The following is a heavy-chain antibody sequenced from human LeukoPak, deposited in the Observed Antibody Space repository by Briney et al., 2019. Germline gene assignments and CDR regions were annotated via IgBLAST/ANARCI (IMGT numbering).Heavy chain of an antibody. CDR2: ISGSGGST. D-gene: IGHD3-16*01. J-gene: IGHJ4*02. CDR1: GFTFSSYA. Sequence: GGSLRLSCAASGFTFSSYAMSWVRQAPGKGLEWVSAISGSGGSTYYADSVKGRFTISRDNSKNTLYLQMNRLRAEDTAVYYCAKGRRGDPSYYFDYWGQGTLVTVSS. V-gene: IGHV3-23*01. CDR3: AKGRRGDPSYYFDY.